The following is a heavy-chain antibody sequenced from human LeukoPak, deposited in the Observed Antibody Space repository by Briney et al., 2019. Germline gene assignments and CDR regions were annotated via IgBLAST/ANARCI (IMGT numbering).Heavy chain of an antibody. CDR3: ARSTGTITIFRVPRTFDI. CDR2: IYSSGSI. D-gene: IGHD3-3*01. V-gene: IGHV4-59*01. J-gene: IGHJ3*02. CDR1: GGSISNYY. Sequence: SETLSLTCIVSGGSISNYYWNWIRQPPGKGLEWIGYIYSSGSINYNPSLASRVTISVDSSKNQFSLKLTSVTAADTAVYYCARSTGTITIFRVPRTFDIWGHGTMVTVSS.